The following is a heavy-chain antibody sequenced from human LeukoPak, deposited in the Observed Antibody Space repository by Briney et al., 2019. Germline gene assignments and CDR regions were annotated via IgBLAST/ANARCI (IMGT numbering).Heavy chain of an antibody. V-gene: IGHV3-48*03. D-gene: IGHD5-24*01. CDR1: GFTFSNYE. J-gene: IGHJ4*02. Sequence: PGGSLTLSCAASGFTFSNYEMDWVRQAPGKRLEWVSYISGSGNTIYYADSVKGRFTISRDNAKDSLSLQFNSLIVDDTAVYYCARDAGIDGTDFDYWGQGALVTVSS. CDR3: ARDAGIDGTDFDY. CDR2: ISGSGNTI.